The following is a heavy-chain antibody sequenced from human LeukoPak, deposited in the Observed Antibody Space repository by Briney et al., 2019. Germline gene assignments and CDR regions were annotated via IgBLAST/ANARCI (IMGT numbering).Heavy chain of an antibody. V-gene: IGHV4-34*01. CDR2: INHSGST. CDR1: GFTFSSYS. D-gene: IGHD3-10*01. Sequence: GSLRLSCAASGFTFSSYSMTWVRQAPGKGLEWIGEINHSGSTNYNPSLKSRVTISVDTSKNQFSLKLSSVTAADTAVYYCARFPDYYGSGSDAFDIWGQGTMVTVSS. J-gene: IGHJ3*02. CDR3: ARFPDYYGSGSDAFDI.